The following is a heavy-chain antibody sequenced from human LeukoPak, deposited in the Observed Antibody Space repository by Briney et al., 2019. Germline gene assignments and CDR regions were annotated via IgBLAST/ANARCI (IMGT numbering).Heavy chain of an antibody. D-gene: IGHD2-15*01. CDR2: ISGSGGST. V-gene: IGHV3-23*01. CDR1: GFTFSSYA. J-gene: IGHJ4*02. CDR3: ARDQEEDNAFDY. Sequence: GGSLRLSCAASGFTFSSYAMSWVRQAPGKGLEWVSAISGSGGSTYYADSVKGRFTISRDNSKNTLYLQMNSLRAEDTAVYYCARDQEEDNAFDYWGQGTLVTVSS.